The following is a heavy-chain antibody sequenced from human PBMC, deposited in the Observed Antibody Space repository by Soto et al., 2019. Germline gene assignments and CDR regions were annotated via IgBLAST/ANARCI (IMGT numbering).Heavy chain of an antibody. D-gene: IGHD3-3*01. V-gene: IGHV1-2*04. Sequence: ASVKVSCKASGYTFTGYYMHWVRQAPGQGLERMGWINPNSGGTNYAQKFQGWVTMTRDTSISTAYMELSRLRSDDTAVYYCAREEPYDFWSGYYRGRDYYYGMDVWGQGTTVTVSS. CDR2: INPNSGGT. CDR3: AREEPYDFWSGYYRGRDYYYGMDV. CDR1: GYTFTGYY. J-gene: IGHJ6*02.